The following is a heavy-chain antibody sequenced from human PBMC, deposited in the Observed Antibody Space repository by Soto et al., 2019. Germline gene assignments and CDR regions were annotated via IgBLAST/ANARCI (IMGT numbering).Heavy chain of an antibody. CDR1: GGSNSSYY. J-gene: IGHJ4*02. D-gene: IGHD4-17*01. CDR3: ARSQTTVTSYDY. Sequence: PSETLSLTCTVSGGSNSSYYWSWIRQSPGKGLECIGYISYSGSTTYNPSLKSRVAISVDRSKNQFSLKLSSVTAADTAVYYCARSQTTVTSYDYWGQGTLVTVSS. CDR2: ISYSGST. V-gene: IGHV4-59*12.